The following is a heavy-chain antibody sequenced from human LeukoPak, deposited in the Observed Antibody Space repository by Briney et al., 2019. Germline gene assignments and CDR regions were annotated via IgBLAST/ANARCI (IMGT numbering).Heavy chain of an antibody. V-gene: IGHV1-69*05. CDR3: ARDGGYCSSTSCIPMAFDI. J-gene: IGHJ3*02. CDR2: IIPIFGTA. D-gene: IGHD2-2*01. Sequence: GASVKVSCKASGGTFSSYAISWVRQAPGQGLEWMGGIIPIFGTANYAQKFQGRVTITTDESTSTAYMELSSLRSEDTAVYYCARDGGYCSSTSCIPMAFDIWGQGTMVTVSS. CDR1: GGTFSSYA.